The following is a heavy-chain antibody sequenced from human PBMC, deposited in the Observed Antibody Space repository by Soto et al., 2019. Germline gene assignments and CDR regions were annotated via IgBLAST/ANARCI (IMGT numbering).Heavy chain of an antibody. Sequence: QVQLVESGGGVVQPGRSLRLSCAVSGFTVSTYGMHWVRQAPGKGLEWVAVISRDGGTKYYADSVKGRFTISRDNSRNTLFLEMNSRRGDDMAVYYCTAEVASGYWGQGTLVTVSS. D-gene: IGHD2-21*02. CDR2: ISRDGGTK. CDR3: TAEVASGY. V-gene: IGHV3-30*03. CDR1: GFTVSTYG. J-gene: IGHJ4*02.